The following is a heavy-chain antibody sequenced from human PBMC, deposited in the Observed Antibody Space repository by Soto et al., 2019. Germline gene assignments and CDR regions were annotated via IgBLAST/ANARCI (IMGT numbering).Heavy chain of an antibody. Sequence: GGSLRLSCGASGFTFSSYGMHWFRQAPGKGLEWVAVISYDGSNKYYADSVKGRFTISRDNSKNTLYLQMNSLRAEDTAVYYCAKEEADDYVWGSYRLYYYYYGMDVWGQGTTVTVSS. V-gene: IGHV3-30*18. CDR1: GFTFSSYG. J-gene: IGHJ6*02. D-gene: IGHD3-16*02. CDR2: ISYDGSNK. CDR3: AKEEADDYVWGSYRLYYYYYGMDV.